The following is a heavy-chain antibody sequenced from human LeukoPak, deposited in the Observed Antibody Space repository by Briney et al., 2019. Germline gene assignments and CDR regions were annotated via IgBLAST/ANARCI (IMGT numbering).Heavy chain of an antibody. J-gene: IGHJ4*02. D-gene: IGHD6-13*01. CDR2: ISGSGGST. CDR3: ARASGRSSWFPIFDH. CDR1: GFTFSTYG. V-gene: IGHV3-23*01. Sequence: GGSLRLSCAASGFTFSTYGMTWVRQAPGKGLEWVSSISGSGGSTYYADSVKGRVTVSRDNSKSTLFLQMNSLRAEDTAVYYCARASGRSSWFPIFDHWGQGTLVTVSS.